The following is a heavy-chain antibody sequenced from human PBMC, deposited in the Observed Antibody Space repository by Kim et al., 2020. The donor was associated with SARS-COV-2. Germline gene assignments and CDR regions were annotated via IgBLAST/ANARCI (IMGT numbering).Heavy chain of an antibody. CDR3: ARRGDGSGTFDY. D-gene: IGHD3-10*01. J-gene: IGHJ4*02. V-gene: IGHV4-34*01. Sequence: NHNPSLKSRVTISVDTSKNQFSLKLSSVTAADTAVYYCARRGDGSGTFDYWGQGTLVTVSS.